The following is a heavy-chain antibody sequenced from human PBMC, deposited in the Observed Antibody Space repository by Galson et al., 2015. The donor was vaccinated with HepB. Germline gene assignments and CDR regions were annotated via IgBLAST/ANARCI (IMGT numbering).Heavy chain of an antibody. CDR2: MNPNSGNT. D-gene: IGHD3-3*01. CDR1: GYTFTSYD. Sequence: SVKVSCKASGYTFTSYDINWVRQATGQGLEWMGWMNPNSGNTGYAQKFQGRVTMTRNTSISTAYMELSSLRSEDTAVYYCATWGGVRFLDIIRPVDYWGQGTTVTVSS. V-gene: IGHV1-8*01. J-gene: IGHJ4*02. CDR3: ATWGGVRFLDIIRPVDY.